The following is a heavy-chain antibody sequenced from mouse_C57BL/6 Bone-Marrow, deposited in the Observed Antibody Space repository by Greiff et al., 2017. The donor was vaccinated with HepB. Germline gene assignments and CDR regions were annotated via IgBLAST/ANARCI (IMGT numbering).Heavy chain of an antibody. D-gene: IGHD3-2*02. CDR3: ARLDSSGFPWFAY. Sequence: QVQLKQPGTELVKPGASVKLSCKASGYTFTSYWMHWVKQRPGQGLEWIGNINPSNGGTNYNEKFKSKATLTVDKSSSTAYMQLSSLTSEDSAVYYCARLDSSGFPWFAYWGQGTLVTVSA. CDR1: GYTFTSYW. CDR2: INPSNGGT. V-gene: IGHV1-53*01. J-gene: IGHJ3*01.